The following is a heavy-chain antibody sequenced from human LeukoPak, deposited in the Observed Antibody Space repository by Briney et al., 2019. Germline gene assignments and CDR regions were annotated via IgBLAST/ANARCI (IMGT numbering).Heavy chain of an antibody. CDR2: ISYDGSNK. CDR1: GFTFSSHA. J-gene: IGHJ6*02. CDR3: ARAGVRFLEYYYYYGMDV. D-gene: IGHD3-3*01. V-gene: IGHV3-30-3*01. Sequence: GGSLRLSCAASGFTFSSHAMHWVRQAPGKGLEWVAVISYDGSNKYYADSVKGRFTISRDNSKNTLYLQMNSLRAEDTAVYYCARAGVRFLEYYYYYGMDVWGQGATVTVSS.